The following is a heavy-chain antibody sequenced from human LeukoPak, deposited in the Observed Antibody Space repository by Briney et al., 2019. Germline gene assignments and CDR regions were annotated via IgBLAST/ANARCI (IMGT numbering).Heavy chain of an antibody. CDR1: GFTFSSYW. Sequence: PGGSLRLSCAASGFTFSSYWMSWVRQAPGKGLEWVSVISANGHNTYYVDSVKGRFTISRDNFKNMMYLQMDSLRVEDTAVYYCTLRTDYWGQGILVSVSS. V-gene: IGHV3-23*01. CDR3: TLRTDY. J-gene: IGHJ4*01. CDR2: ISANGHNT.